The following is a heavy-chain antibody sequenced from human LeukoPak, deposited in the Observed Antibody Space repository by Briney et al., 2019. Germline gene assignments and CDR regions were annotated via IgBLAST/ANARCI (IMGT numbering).Heavy chain of an antibody. V-gene: IGHV4-39*01. J-gene: IGHJ4*02. Sequence: SETLSLTCTVSGGSIRSSSYYWGWIRQPPGKGLEWFGSIYYSGSTYYNPSLRSRVNIFVDTSKNQFSLKLSSVTAADTAVYYCAKLYGGSSSWYFDSWGQGTLVTVSS. CDR3: AKLYGGSSSWYFDS. D-gene: IGHD6-13*01. CDR2: IYYSGST. CDR1: GGSIRSSSYY.